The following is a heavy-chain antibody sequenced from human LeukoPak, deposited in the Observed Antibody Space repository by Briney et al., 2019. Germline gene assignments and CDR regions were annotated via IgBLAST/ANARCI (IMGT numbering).Heavy chain of an antibody. V-gene: IGHV3-74*01. J-gene: IGHJ5*02. Sequence: GGSLRLSCAASGFTFSSYAMSWVRQPPGKGLVWVSRIYVDGRTTNYADSVKGRFTISRDNAKNTVYLEMNSLSVEDTATYYCIRDFRSADLWGQGTLVTVTS. CDR1: GFTFSSYA. CDR2: IYVDGRTT. CDR3: IRDFRSADL.